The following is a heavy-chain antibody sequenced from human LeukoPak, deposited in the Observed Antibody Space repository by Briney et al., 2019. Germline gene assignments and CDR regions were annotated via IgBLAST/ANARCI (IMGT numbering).Heavy chain of an antibody. CDR2: ISSSSSYI. CDR3: AKDHGSLGSRLN. D-gene: IGHD3-10*01. CDR1: GFIFSSYS. V-gene: IGHV3-21*01. Sequence: PGGSLRLSCAASGFIFSSYSMNWVRQAPGKGLEWVSSISSSSSYIYYADSVKGRFTISRDNAKNSLYLQMNSLRAEDTAVYYCAKDHGSLGSRLNWGQGTLVTVSS. J-gene: IGHJ4*02.